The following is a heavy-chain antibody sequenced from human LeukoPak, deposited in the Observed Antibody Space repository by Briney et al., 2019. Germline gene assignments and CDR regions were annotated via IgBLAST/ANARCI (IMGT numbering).Heavy chain of an antibody. CDR1: GFTFTSYW. Sequence: PGGSLGLSCAASGFTFTSYWMHWVRQAPGKGLVWVSRVNSDGSSTTYADSVKGRFTISRDNAKNTLYLQMNSLRAEDTAVYYCARGRYYGMDVWGQGTTVTVSS. CDR2: VNSDGSST. V-gene: IGHV3-74*01. J-gene: IGHJ6*02. CDR3: ARGRYYGMDV.